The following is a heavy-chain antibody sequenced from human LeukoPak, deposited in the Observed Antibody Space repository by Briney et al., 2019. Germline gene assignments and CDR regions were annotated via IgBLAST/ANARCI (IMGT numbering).Heavy chain of an antibody. D-gene: IGHD3-10*01. CDR3: ARSRAIVSGSFDFDY. CDR1: GFTFSSYS. J-gene: IGHJ4*02. Sequence: GGSLRLSCAASGFTFSSYSMNWVRQAPGKGLEWVSSISSSSSYIYYADSVKGRFTISRDNAKNSLYLQMNSLRAEDTAVYYCARSRAIVSGSFDFDYWGQGTLVTVSS. CDR2: ISSSSSYI. V-gene: IGHV3-21*01.